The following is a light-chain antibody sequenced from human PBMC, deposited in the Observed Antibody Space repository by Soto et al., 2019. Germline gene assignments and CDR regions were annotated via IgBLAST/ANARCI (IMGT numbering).Light chain of an antibody. J-gene: IGKJ1*01. CDR3: QQYNSYPT. CDR1: QSISSW. Sequence: DIQMTQSPSTLSASVGDRVTITCRASQSISSWLAWYQQKPGKAPKLLIYTASSLESGVPSRFSGSGSGRDFTLTISSLQPDDFATYYCQQYNSYPTFGQGTKVEIK. CDR2: TAS. V-gene: IGKV1-5*03.